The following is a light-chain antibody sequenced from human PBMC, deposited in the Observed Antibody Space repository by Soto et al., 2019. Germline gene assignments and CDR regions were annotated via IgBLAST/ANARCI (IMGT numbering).Light chain of an antibody. CDR3: QQYSNYPLT. J-gene: IGKJ4*01. CDR2: KAS. Sequence: DIQMTQSPSTLSASVGDRVTITCRASQSISYWLAWYQQKPGKAPNLLIYKASSLESGVPSRFSVSGSGTEFTLTINSLQPDDFATYYCQQYSNYPLTFGGGTKVEI. CDR1: QSISYW. V-gene: IGKV1-5*03.